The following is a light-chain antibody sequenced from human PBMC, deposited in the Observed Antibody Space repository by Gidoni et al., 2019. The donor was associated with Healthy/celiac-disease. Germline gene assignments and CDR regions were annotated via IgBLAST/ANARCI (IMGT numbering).Light chain of an antibody. J-gene: IGKJ4*01. V-gene: IGKV3-11*01. CDR3: QQRSNWPQLT. Sequence: EIVLTQSPATLSLSAGERATLTCRASQSVSSYLVWYQQKPGQAPWLLISDASNRATGIPARVIGSVSGTDFTLTISSLEPEDFAVYYCQQRSNWPQLTFGGGTKVEIK. CDR2: DAS. CDR1: QSVSSY.